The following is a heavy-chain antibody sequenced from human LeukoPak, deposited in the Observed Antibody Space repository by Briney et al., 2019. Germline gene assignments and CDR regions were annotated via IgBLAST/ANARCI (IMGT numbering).Heavy chain of an antibody. J-gene: IGHJ4*02. CDR1: GYTFTGYY. V-gene: IGHV1-2*02. D-gene: IGHD2-15*01. Sequence: ASVKVSCKASGYTFTGYYMHWVRQAPGQGLEWMGWINPNSDGTNYAQKFQGRVTMTRDTSTSTVYMELSSLRSEDTAVYYCARGGRVAATILDYWGQGTLVTVSS. CDR3: ARGGRVAATILDY. CDR2: INPNSDGT.